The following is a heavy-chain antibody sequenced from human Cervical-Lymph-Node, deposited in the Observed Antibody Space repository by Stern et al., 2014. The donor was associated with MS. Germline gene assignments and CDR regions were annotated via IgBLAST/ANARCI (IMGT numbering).Heavy chain of an antibody. CDR1: GFTFSSYG. D-gene: IGHD6-13*01. Sequence: QVQLVQSGGGVVQPGRSLRLSCAASGFTFSSYGMHWVRQAPGKGLEWVAVIWYDGSNKYYAEPVKGRFPITRDNSKNTLYLQMNRLRAEDTAVYYCARSYSRAGMDVWGQGTTVTVSS. J-gene: IGHJ6*02. CDR3: ARSYSRAGMDV. CDR2: IWYDGSNK. V-gene: IGHV3-33*01.